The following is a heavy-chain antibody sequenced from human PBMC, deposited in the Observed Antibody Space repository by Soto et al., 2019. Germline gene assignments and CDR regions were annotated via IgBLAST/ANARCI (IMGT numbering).Heavy chain of an antibody. CDR3: ARGSSLLRFLEWLPKYYYYYGMDV. J-gene: IGHJ6*02. Sequence: SETLSLTCAVSGYSISSGYYWGWIRQPPGKGLEWIGSIYHSGSTYYNPSLKSRVTISVDTSKNQFSLKLSSVTAADTAVYYCARGSSLLRFLEWLPKYYYYYGMDVWGQGTTVTVSS. CDR2: IYHSGST. D-gene: IGHD3-3*01. V-gene: IGHV4-38-2*01. CDR1: GYSISSGYY.